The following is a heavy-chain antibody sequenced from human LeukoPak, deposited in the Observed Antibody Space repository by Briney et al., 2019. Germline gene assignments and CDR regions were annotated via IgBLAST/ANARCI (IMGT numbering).Heavy chain of an antibody. V-gene: IGHV1-24*01. J-gene: IGHJ3*02. D-gene: IGHD3-22*01. CDR2: FDPEDGET. CDR1: GYTLTKLC. Sequence: ASVKLSCKGSGYTLTKLCMHWVRQAPGKGPERRGGFDPEDGETIYTQKFQCRVTITEDTSTETAYMELSSLRSEDTAVYDCATSILNYYYGSSGLEDAFDIWGQGTMVTVSS. CDR3: ATSILNYYYGSSGLEDAFDI.